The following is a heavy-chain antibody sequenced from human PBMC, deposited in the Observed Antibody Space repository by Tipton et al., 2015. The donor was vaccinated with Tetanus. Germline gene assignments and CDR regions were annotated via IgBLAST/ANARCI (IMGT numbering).Heavy chain of an antibody. CDR2: INHSGSI. D-gene: IGHD1-26*01. CDR1: GGSFSDYY. V-gene: IGHV4-34*01. CDR3: GRHGGSYIAYWCFDL. Sequence: LRLSCEVSGGSFSDYYWSWIRQTPGKGLEWIGEINHSGSINYNPSLKSRVTIFVDPSKNQFSLRLSSVTATDTAVYYCGRHGGSYIAYWCFDLWGRGSLVTVSS. J-gene: IGHJ2*01.